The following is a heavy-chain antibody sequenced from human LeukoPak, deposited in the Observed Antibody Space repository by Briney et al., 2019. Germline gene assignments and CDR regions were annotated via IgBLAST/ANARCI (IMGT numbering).Heavy chain of an antibody. CDR1: GFTFSSYW. CDR3: ARVLVTFGAPFFDY. Sequence: GRSLRLSCAASGFTFSSYWMHWVRQAPGKGLVWVSRINSDGSSTSYADSVKGRFTISRDNAKNTLYLQMNSLRAEDTAVYYCARVLVTFGAPFFDYWGQGTLVTVSS. V-gene: IGHV3-74*01. J-gene: IGHJ4*02. D-gene: IGHD3-10*01. CDR2: INSDGSST.